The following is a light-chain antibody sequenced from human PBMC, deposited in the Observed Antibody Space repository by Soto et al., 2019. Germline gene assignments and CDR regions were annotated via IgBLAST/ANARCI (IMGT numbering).Light chain of an antibody. J-gene: IGKJ5*01. CDR3: QQSYNSPPIT. CDR1: QSLFSS. CDR2: AAS. Sequence: DIQMTQSPFSMSASVGDRVTITCRAGQSLFSSLNWYQHKPGKAPKLLIYAASTLQSGVPSRFRGSGYGTDFALTISSLTPEDFATYYCQQSYNSPPITFGQGTRLEIK. V-gene: IGKV1-39*01.